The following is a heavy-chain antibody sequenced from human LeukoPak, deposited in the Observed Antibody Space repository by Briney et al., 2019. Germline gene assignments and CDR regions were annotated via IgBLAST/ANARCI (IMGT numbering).Heavy chain of an antibody. Sequence: SETLSLTCTVSGGSVSSGGYYWSWIRQPPGKGLEWIGYIYNIGSTNYNPSLKSRVTVSVDTSKNQFSLKLNSVTAADTAVYYCARGIKYNSGRYFDYWGQGTLVTVSS. V-gene: IGHV4-61*08. CDR3: ARGIKYNSGRYFDY. CDR1: GGSVSSGGYY. CDR2: IYNIGST. D-gene: IGHD6-19*01. J-gene: IGHJ4*02.